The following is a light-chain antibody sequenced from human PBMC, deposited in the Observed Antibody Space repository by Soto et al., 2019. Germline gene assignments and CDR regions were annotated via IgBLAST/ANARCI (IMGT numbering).Light chain of an antibody. CDR2: GND. Sequence: QSVLTQPPSASRTPGQRVTIPCSGSSSDIGSNSVNWYQQLPGAAPRLLIYGNDHRPSGVPDRFSASKSGTSATLGITGLQTGDEADYYCGTWDSSLSAVVFGGGTKLTVL. CDR1: SSDIGSNS. J-gene: IGLJ2*01. V-gene: IGLV1-44*01. CDR3: GTWDSSLSAVV.